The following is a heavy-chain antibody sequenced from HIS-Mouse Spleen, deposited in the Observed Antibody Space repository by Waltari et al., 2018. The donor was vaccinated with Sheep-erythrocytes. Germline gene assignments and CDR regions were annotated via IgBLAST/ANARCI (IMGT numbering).Heavy chain of an antibody. V-gene: IGHV3-30-3*01. Sequence: LEWVAVISYDGSNKYYADSVKGRFTISRDNSKNTLYLQMNSLRAEDTAVYYCARGAFDIWGQGTMVTVSS. J-gene: IGHJ3*02. CDR2: ISYDGSNK. CDR3: ARGAFDI.